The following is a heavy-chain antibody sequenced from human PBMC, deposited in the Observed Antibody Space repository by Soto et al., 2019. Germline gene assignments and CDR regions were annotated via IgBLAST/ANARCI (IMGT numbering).Heavy chain of an antibody. Sequence: EVQLVESGGGLVQPGGSLRLSCTASGFTFTTYTMNWVRQAPGKGLEWVSYLSSSSGTIYYADSVKGRFTISRDNAKNSLYLQMNSLRGEDTAVYYCARSFDYWGQGTLVTVSS. J-gene: IGHJ4*02. CDR3: ARSFDY. CDR2: LSSSSGTI. CDR1: GFTFTTYT. V-gene: IGHV3-48*01.